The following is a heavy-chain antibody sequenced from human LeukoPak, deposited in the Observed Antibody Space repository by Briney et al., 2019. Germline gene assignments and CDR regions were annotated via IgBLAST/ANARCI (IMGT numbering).Heavy chain of an antibody. V-gene: IGHV3-53*01. Sequence: HSGGSLRLSCAASGFTVSSNYMSWVRQAPGKGLEWVSVIYSGGSTYYADSVKGRFTISRDNSKNTLYLQMSSLRAEDTAVYYCARGLYEFCSGGSCYSYYFDYWGQGTLVTVSS. D-gene: IGHD2-15*01. CDR1: GFTVSSNY. CDR2: IYSGGST. J-gene: IGHJ4*02. CDR3: ARGLYEFCSGGSCYSYYFDY.